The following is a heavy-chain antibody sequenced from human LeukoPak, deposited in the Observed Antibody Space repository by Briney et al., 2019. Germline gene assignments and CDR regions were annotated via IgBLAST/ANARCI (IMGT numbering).Heavy chain of an antibody. D-gene: IGHD4-17*01. J-gene: IGHJ4*02. CDR3: AKASGEEYGDYPSGVDY. V-gene: IGHV3-23*01. Sequence: PGGSLRLSCAASGFTFSSYAMSWVRQAPGQGLEWVSAISGSGGSTYYADSVKGRFTISRDNSKNTLYLQMNSLRAEDTAVYYCAKASGEEYGDYPSGVDYWGQGTLVTVSS. CDR2: ISGSGGST. CDR1: GFTFSSYA.